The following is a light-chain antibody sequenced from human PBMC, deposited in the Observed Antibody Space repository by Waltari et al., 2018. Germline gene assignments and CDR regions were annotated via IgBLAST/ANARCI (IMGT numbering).Light chain of an antibody. J-gene: IGLJ2*01. CDR2: LNSDGSH. CDR3: QTWGTGIRV. CDR1: SGHSSYA. V-gene: IGLV4-69*01. Sequence: QLVLTQSPSASASLGASVKLTCTLSSGHSSYAIAWHQQQPETGPRYLMKLNSDGSHSKGDGIPDRFSGSSSGAGRYRTISSLQSEDEADYYCQTWGTGIRVFGGGTKLTVL.